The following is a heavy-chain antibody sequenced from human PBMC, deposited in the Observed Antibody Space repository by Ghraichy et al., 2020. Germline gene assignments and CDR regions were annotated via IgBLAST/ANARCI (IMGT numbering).Heavy chain of an antibody. J-gene: IGHJ4*02. CDR2: LSDTGGNT. D-gene: IGHD3/OR15-3a*01. Sequence: GGSLRLSCVSSGFTFSNHFMAWVRQAPGKGLEWVSGLSDTGGNTYSIDSVKGRFTISRDNSKNTLYLQMNSLTAEDTAVYYCTKVWTKSSEGDYWGQGTLVTVSS. CDR1: GFTFSNHF. V-gene: IGHV3-23*01. CDR3: TKVWTKSSEGDY.